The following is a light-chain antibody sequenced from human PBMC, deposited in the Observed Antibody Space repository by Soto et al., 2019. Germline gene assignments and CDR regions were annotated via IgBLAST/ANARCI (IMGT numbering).Light chain of an antibody. Sequence: DIQITHSPSSISASILDRATIVCRASQYINTYLNWYQQKPGKAPKLLIYAASSLQSGVPSRFSGSGSGTDFTLIITSLQPEDFATYSCQQSYSAPLTFGGGTKVDIK. V-gene: IGKV1-39*01. CDR1: QYINTY. CDR3: QQSYSAPLT. J-gene: IGKJ4*01. CDR2: AAS.